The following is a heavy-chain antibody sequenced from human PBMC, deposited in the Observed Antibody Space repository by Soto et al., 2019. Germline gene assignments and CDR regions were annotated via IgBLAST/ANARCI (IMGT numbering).Heavy chain of an antibody. J-gene: IGHJ6*02. D-gene: IGHD6-6*01. Sequence: VQLVESGGGVVQPGRPLRLSCAASGFTFSSYEMNWVRQAPGKGLVWDSYISSSGRTIYNADSVKGRFTISKDNDTNSLYVRVNSLRAEDTTVYYCARSIAARPYYYYGMDVCGQGTTVIVSS. V-gene: IGHV3-48*03. CDR1: GFTFSSYE. CDR2: ISSSGRTI. CDR3: ARSIAARPYYYYGMDV.